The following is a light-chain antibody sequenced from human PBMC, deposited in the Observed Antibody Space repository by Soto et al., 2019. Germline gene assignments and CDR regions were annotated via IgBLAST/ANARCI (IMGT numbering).Light chain of an antibody. Sequence: DIQLTQSPSSLSASVGDRVTITCRASQSIRSYLNWYQQKPGKAPKLLIYAASSLQTGVSSRLSGSVSGTDFTLTISNLQPEDFATYYCQQTSSTPTFGGGTKVDIK. CDR1: QSIRSY. V-gene: IGKV1-39*01. J-gene: IGKJ4*01. CDR3: QQTSSTPT. CDR2: AAS.